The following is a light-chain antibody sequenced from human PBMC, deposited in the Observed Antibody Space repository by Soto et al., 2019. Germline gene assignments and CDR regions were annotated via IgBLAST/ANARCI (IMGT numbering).Light chain of an antibody. V-gene: IGKV1-17*01. J-gene: IGKJ4*01. CDR1: QGIGND. Sequence: DIQMTQSPSSLSASVVDRVTITCRASQGIGNDLGWYHQEPGKAPKRLIYGASSLQSGVPSRFSGSGSGTEFTLTISSLQPEDFATYYCLQHYNYPLTFGGGTKVEIK. CDR2: GAS. CDR3: LQHYNYPLT.